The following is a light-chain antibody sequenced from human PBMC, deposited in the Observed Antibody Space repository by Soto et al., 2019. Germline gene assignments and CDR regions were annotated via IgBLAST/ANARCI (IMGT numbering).Light chain of an antibody. CDR2: SDT. Sequence: QSAVTQPPSASGTPGQRVTISCSGSSSNVGSQTVNWYQHLPGTAPKLLIYSDTQRPSGVPDRFSGSKSGTSASLAISGLQSEDEADYYCAAWDASLIGVFGGGTKLTVL. J-gene: IGLJ2*01. CDR1: SSNVGSQT. CDR3: AAWDASLIGV. V-gene: IGLV1-44*01.